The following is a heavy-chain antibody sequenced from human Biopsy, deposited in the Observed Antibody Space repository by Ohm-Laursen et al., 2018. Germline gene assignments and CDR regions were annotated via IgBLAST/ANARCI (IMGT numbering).Heavy chain of an antibody. CDR3: ATKLTGYFHH. J-gene: IGHJ1*01. Sequence: SVKVSCKAPGGTFSKYGVNWVRQAPGQGLEWLGGNIPILGTGNYAPMFNGRVTVVADTSTSTATMELRSLRPDDTAVYYCATKLTGYFHHWGQGTLVIVSS. D-gene: IGHD3-9*01. V-gene: IGHV1-69*06. CDR2: NIPILGTG. CDR1: GGTFSKYG.